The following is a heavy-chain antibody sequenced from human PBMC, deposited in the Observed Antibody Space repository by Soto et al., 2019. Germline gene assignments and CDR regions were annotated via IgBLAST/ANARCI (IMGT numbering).Heavy chain of an antibody. J-gene: IGHJ4*02. CDR1: GGSISSYY. Sequence: SETLSLTCTVSGGSISSYYWSWIRQPPGKGLEWIGYIYYSGSTNYNPSLKSRVTISVDTSKNQFSLKLSSVTAADTAVYYCERGGTYYYGSGNFDYWGQGTLVTVSS. CDR2: IYYSGST. D-gene: IGHD3-10*01. V-gene: IGHV4-59*12. CDR3: ERGGTYYYGSGNFDY.